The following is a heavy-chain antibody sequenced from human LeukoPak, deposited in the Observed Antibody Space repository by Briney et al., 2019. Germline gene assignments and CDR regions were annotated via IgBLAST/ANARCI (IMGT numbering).Heavy chain of an antibody. Sequence: GGSLRLSCAASGFTFSSYAMSWVRQAPGKGLEWVSAISGSGGSTYYADSVKGRFTISRDNSKNTLYPQMNSLRAEDTAVYYCAKVQDYYDSSITFDYWGQGTLVTVSS. CDR1: GFTFSSYA. CDR2: ISGSGGST. D-gene: IGHD3-22*01. V-gene: IGHV3-23*01. CDR3: AKVQDYYDSSITFDY. J-gene: IGHJ4*02.